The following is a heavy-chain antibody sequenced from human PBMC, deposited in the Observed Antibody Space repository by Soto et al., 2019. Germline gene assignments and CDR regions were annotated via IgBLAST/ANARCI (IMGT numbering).Heavy chain of an antibody. CDR2: IYYSGST. J-gene: IGHJ4*02. V-gene: IGHV4-61*08. CDR3: ARDKITGLFDY. D-gene: IGHD2-8*02. CDR1: GGSISSGGYY. Sequence: PSETLSLTCAVSGGSISSGGYYWSWIRQPPGKGLEWIGYIYYSGSTNYNPSLTSRVTISVDTSKNQFSLKLSSVTAADTAVYYCARDKITGLFDYWGQGTLVTVSS.